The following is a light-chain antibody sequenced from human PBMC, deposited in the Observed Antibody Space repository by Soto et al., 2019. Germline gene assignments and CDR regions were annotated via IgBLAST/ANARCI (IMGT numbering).Light chain of an antibody. CDR2: NVS. V-gene: IGKV2-30*01. Sequence: DVVMTQSPVSLPVTLGQPASISCRSSHSLVYSDGNTYLNWFQQRPGQSPRRLIYNVSNRDSGVPDRFSGSGSDTDFTLKISGVEAEDVGVYYCMQGTHWPPTFGQGTKVEIK. CDR3: MQGTHWPPT. CDR1: HSLVYSDGNTY. J-gene: IGKJ1*01.